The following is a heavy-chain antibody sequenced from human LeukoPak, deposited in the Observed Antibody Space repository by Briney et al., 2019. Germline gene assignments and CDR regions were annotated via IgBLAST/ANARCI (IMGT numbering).Heavy chain of an antibody. D-gene: IGHD2-15*01. CDR2: IWYDGSNK. V-gene: IGHV3-33*08. Sequence: GGSLRLSCAASGFTFSNAWMSWVRQAPGKGLEWVAVIWYDGSNKYYADSVKGRFTISRDNSKNALYLQMNSLRAEDTAVYYCARGVYCSGGSCYKDNWFDPWGQGTLVTVSS. CDR1: GFTFSNAW. J-gene: IGHJ5*02. CDR3: ARGVYCSGGSCYKDNWFDP.